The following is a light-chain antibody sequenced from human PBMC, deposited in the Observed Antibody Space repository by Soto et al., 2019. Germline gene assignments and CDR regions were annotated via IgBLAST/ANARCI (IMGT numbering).Light chain of an antibody. J-gene: IGKJ1*01. Sequence: IVMTQSPLSLSVTPGEAASISCMSSARLLHKNGYNYVDWYMQKPGQSPQLLIYLGSNRASGVAERFGLIGSGNYFTLKTRTVEADDVGVYYSMQPLQNSRGLGHGAQGDIK. V-gene: IGKV2-28*01. CDR3: MQPLQNSRG. CDR2: LGS. CDR1: ARLLHKNGYNY.